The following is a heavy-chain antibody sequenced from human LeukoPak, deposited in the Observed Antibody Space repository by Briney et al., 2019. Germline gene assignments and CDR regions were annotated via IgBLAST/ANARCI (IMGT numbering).Heavy chain of an antibody. CDR2: ISGSDAGT. V-gene: IGHV3-23*01. J-gene: IGHJ4*02. D-gene: IGHD3-10*01. Sequence: PGGTLRLSCAASGFTFNKYAMSWVRQAPGKGLEWVSAISGSDAGTYYADSVKGRFTISRDNSKNTLYLQMNSLRAEDTAVYYCAGRGSGSYFDFWGQGTLVTVSS. CDR3: AGRGSGSYFDF. CDR1: GFTFNKYA.